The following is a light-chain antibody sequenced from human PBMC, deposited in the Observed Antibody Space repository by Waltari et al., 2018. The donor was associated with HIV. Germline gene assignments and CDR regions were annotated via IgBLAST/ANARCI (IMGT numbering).Light chain of an antibody. J-gene: IGLJ2*01. CDR3: QSVDAGGTQVV. CDR1: ALPTQY. V-gene: IGLV3-25*03. Sequence: YELTQPPSVSVSPGQTAAITCSGDALPTQYSFWYQQRPGQAPVMVIFKDTQRASGIPERFSGSSSGTTVTLTISGVQTEDEADYYCQSVDAGGTQVVFGGGTKRSVL. CDR2: KDT.